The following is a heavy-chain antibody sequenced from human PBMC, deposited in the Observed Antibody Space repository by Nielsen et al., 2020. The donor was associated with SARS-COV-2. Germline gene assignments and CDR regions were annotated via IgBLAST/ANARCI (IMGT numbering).Heavy chain of an antibody. CDR2: IGKAGDA. J-gene: IGHJ3*02. CDR3: ARDGCTNGVCYRGDAFDI. D-gene: IGHD2-8*01. V-gene: IGHV3-13*01. CDR1: GFTFSNYD. Sequence: GESLKISCVASGFTFSNYDMHWVRQATGKGLEWVSSIGKAGDAYYPDSVKGRFTMSRDNVKNSLSLQMNSLRAEDTAVYYCARDGCTNGVCYRGDAFDIWGQGTMVTVSS.